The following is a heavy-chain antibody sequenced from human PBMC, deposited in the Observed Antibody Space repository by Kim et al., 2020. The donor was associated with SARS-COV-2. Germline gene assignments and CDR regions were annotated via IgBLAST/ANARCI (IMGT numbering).Heavy chain of an antibody. J-gene: IGHJ4*02. Sequence: GESLKISCKASGYIFPTYWLGWARQMPDKGLEWVGIIYPGNSAVEYSTSFQGRVTISADKSISTAYLQWSSLRASDRATFFRAGLGRAAAGAVQRYWAQG. CDR1: GYIFPTYW. CDR2: IYPGNSAV. CDR3: AGLGRAAAGAVQRY. D-gene: IGHD6-13*01. V-gene: IGHV5-51*01.